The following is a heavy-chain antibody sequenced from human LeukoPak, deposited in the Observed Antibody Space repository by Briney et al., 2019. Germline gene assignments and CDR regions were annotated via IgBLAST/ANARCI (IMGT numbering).Heavy chain of an antibody. D-gene: IGHD3-22*01. V-gene: IGHV4-38-2*02. CDR3: ARGGPHYYDSSGYYLWGDAFDI. Sequence: SETLSLTCTVSGYSISSGYYWGWIRQPPGQGLEWIGSIYHSGSTYYNPSLKSRVTISVDTSRNQFSLKLSSVTAADTAVYYCARGGPHYYDSSGYYLWGDAFDIWGQGTMVTVSS. CDR2: IYHSGST. CDR1: GYSISSGYY. J-gene: IGHJ3*02.